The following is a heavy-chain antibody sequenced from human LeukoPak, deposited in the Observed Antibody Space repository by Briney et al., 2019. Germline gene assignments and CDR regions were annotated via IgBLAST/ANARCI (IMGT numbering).Heavy chain of an antibody. CDR2: IQSDGSNE. Sequence: GGSLRLSCAASGFTFSTYVMHWVRQAPGKGPEWVALIQSDGSNEYYADSVKGRFTISRDNSKNTLFLQMNSLRPEDTAVYYCAKGMGSTSRFDAFDIWGQGTLVTVSS. CDR1: GFTFSTYV. D-gene: IGHD2-2*01. V-gene: IGHV3-30*02. CDR3: AKGMGSTSRFDAFDI. J-gene: IGHJ3*02.